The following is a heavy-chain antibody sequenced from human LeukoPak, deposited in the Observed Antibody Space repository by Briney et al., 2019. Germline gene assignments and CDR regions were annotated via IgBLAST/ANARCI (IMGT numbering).Heavy chain of an antibody. J-gene: IGHJ3*02. CDR3: AKCYSNNWSDAFDI. CDR1: GFTFRTYA. V-gene: IGHV3-23*01. D-gene: IGHD6-13*01. Sequence: GGSLRLSCVGPGFTFRTYAMIWVRQAPGKGLQWVSAISDSGGSTYYADSVKGRFTISRDNSKNTLYLQMHSLRAEDTAVYYCAKCYSNNWSDAFDIWGQGTMVTVSS. CDR2: ISDSGGST.